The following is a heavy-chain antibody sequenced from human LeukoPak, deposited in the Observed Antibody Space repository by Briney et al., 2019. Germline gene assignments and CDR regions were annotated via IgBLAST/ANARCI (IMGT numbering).Heavy chain of an antibody. CDR2: ISWDGGST. CDR3: AKGGITMVRGEGQFDY. D-gene: IGHD3-10*01. Sequence: GGSLRLSCAASGFTFDDYTMHWVRQAPGKGLEWVSLISWDGGSTYYADSVKGRFTISRDNSKNSLYLQMNSLRTEDTALYYCAKGGITMVRGEGQFDYWGQGTLATVSS. J-gene: IGHJ4*02. CDR1: GFTFDDYT. V-gene: IGHV3-43*01.